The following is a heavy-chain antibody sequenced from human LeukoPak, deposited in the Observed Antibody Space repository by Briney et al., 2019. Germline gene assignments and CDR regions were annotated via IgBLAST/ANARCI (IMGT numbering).Heavy chain of an antibody. CDR3: ARASPEDWFDEGGVFLDY. V-gene: IGHV3-64*01. CDR1: GFTFSSYA. CDR2: ISSNGGST. J-gene: IGHJ4*02. Sequence: GGSPRLSCAASGFTFSSYAMHWVRQAPGKGLEYVSAISSNGGSTYYANSVKGRFTISRDNSKNTLYLQMGSLRAEDMAVYYCARASPEDWFDEGGVFLDYWGQGTLVTVSS. D-gene: IGHD3-16*01.